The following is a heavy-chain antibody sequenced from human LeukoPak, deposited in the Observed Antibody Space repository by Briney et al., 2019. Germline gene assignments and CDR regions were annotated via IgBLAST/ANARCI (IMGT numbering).Heavy chain of an antibody. V-gene: IGHV4-4*02. CDR2: IYNSGST. CDR1: GGSISNTNW. D-gene: IGHD6-6*01. Sequence: SETLSLTCGVSGGSISNTNWWTWVRQPPGKGLEWIGYIYNSGSTNYNPSLKSRVTISVDTSKNQFSLKLSSVTAADTAVYYCASEQLGLNGMDVWGQGTTVTVSS. CDR3: ASEQLGLNGMDV. J-gene: IGHJ6*02.